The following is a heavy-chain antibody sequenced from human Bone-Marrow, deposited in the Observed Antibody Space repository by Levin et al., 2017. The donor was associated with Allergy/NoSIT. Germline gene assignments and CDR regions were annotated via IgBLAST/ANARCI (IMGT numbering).Heavy chain of an antibody. CDR1: GFSFSSYW. CDR3: AREPYDIWSGYYLDP. V-gene: IGHV3-74*01. Sequence: GSLKISCVVSGFSFSSYWMHWVRQAPGGGLVWVSRISSHGTTTYYADSVKGRFTISRDNAKNTLYLEMNDLRAEDTAVYYCAREPYDIWSGYYLDPWGRGTLVTVSS. D-gene: IGHD3-3*01. CDR2: ISSHGTTT. J-gene: IGHJ5*02.